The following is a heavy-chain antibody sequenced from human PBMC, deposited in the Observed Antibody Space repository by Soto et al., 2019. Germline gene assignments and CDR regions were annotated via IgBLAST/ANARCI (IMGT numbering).Heavy chain of an antibody. V-gene: IGHV1-69*12. CDR2: IIPIFGTA. CDR1: GGTFSSYA. CDR3: ARGQTGGGWGYYFDY. J-gene: IGHJ4*02. Sequence: QVQLVQSGAEVKKPGSSVKVSCKASGGTFSSYAIDWVRQAPGQGLEWMGGIIPIFGTADYAQKCQGRVTISADESTRTAYMELSSLRSEDTAVYYCARGQTGGGWGYYFDYWGQGTLVTVSS. D-gene: IGHD3-16*01.